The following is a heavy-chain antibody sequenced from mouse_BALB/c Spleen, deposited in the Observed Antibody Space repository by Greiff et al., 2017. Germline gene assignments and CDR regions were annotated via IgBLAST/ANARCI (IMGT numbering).Heavy chain of an antibody. V-gene: IGHV7-3*02. D-gene: IGHD3-2*01. Sequence: EVQGVESGGGLVQPGGSLRLSCATSGFTFTDYYMSWVRQPPGKALEWLGFIRNKANGYTTEYSASVKGRFTISRDNSQSILYLQMNTLRAEDSATYYCARDRDSSGYGFAYWGQGTLVTVSA. CDR3: ARDRDSSGYGFAY. CDR1: GFTFTDYY. J-gene: IGHJ3*01. CDR2: IRNKANGYTT.